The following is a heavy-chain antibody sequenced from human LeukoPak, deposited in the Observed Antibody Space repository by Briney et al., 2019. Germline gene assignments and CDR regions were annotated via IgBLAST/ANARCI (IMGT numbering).Heavy chain of an antibody. CDR1: GFTFSSYD. Sequence: PGGSLRLSCAASGFTFSSYDMHWVRQATGKGLEWVSAIGTAGDTYYPGSVKGRFTISRDDSNNALSLEMTSLRSEDTAIYYCARRALRGQTVRGGHHLGPWGLGTLVAVSS. CDR3: ARRALRGQTVRGGHHLGP. J-gene: IGHJ5*02. CDR2: IGTAGDT. D-gene: IGHD1-14*01. V-gene: IGHV3-13*01.